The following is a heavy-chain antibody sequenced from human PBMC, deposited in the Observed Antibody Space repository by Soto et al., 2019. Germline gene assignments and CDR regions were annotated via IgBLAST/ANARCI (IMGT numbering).Heavy chain of an antibody. CDR1: GFAFKGYY. Sequence: QIQLVQSGAEVMKPGAEVKVSCKTSGFAFKGYYIYWVRQASGQGLELMGWISTYNGITQYTESLQDRVTMTIETSASTAHLELRSLTSEDTAVYFCVRGDTYYSEWSFQYWGQGTLVIVSS. CDR3: VRGDTYYSEWSFQY. V-gene: IGHV1-18*01. CDR2: ISTYNGIT. D-gene: IGHD2-8*01. J-gene: IGHJ4*02.